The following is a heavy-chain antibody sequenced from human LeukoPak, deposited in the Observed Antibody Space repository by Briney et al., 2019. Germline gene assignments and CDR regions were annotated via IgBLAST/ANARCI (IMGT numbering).Heavy chain of an antibody. CDR1: GGSFSGYY. D-gene: IGHD3-22*01. J-gene: IGHJ3*02. CDR2: INHSGST. Sequence: ASETLSLTCAVYGGSFSGYYWSWIRQPPGKGLEWIGEINHSGSTNYNPSLKSRVTISVDTSKNQFSLKLSSVTAADTAVFYCASLTTADAFDIWGQGTMVTVSS. V-gene: IGHV4-34*01. CDR3: ASLTTADAFDI.